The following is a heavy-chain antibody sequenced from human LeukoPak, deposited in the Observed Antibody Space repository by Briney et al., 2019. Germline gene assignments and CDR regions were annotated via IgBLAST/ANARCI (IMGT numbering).Heavy chain of an antibody. CDR2: INSDGSEG. Sequence: GGSLRLSCAVSGFTFSGFWMSWSRQAPGKGLEWVASINSDGSEGYYADVVKGRFTISRDNAKNSLYLQMNSLRAEDTAVYYCARVGEYCSSTSCLDYWGQGTLVTVSS. D-gene: IGHD2-2*01. J-gene: IGHJ4*02. V-gene: IGHV3-7*01. CDR3: ARVGEYCSSTSCLDY. CDR1: GFTFSGFW.